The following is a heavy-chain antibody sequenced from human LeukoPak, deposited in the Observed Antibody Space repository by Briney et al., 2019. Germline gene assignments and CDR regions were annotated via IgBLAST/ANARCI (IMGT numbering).Heavy chain of an antibody. J-gene: IGHJ4*02. CDR1: GFTFSSYW. Sequence: GGSLRLSCAASGFTFSSYWMHWVRQVPGKGLVWVPRINTDGSSATYADSVKGRFTISRDNAKNTVYLQLNSLRVEDTAVYYCARGCNGGSCYASFDFWGQGALVTVSS. CDR3: ARGCNGGSCYASFDF. V-gene: IGHV3-74*01. D-gene: IGHD2-15*01. CDR2: INTDGSSA.